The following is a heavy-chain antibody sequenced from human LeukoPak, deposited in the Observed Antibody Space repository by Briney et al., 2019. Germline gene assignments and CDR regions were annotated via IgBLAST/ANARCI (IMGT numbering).Heavy chain of an antibody. CDR1: GGTFSSYA. CDR3: ASGGDSSAPEGFDP. Sequence: SSVKVSCKASGGTFSSYAISWVRQPPGQGLEGMGRSIPIFWIANYAQKFQGRITITADKSTSTAYMELRSLRSEDTYVYYCASGGDSSAPEGFDPRGKGTMVTVSS. D-gene: IGHD3-22*01. J-gene: IGHJ5*02. V-gene: IGHV1-69*04. CDR2: SIPIFWIA.